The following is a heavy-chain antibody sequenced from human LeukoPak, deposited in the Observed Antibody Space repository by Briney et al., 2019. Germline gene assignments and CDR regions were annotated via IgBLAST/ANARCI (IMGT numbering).Heavy chain of an antibody. V-gene: IGHV1-69*06. CDR1: GGTFSSYA. Sequence: SVKVSCKASGGTFSSYAISWVRQAPGQGLEWMGGIIPIFGTANYAQKFQGRVTITADKSTSTAYMELSSLRSEDTAVYYCARGRPTYCSGGSCYLFDYWGQGTLVTVSS. CDR2: IIPIFGTA. D-gene: IGHD2-15*01. CDR3: ARGRPTYCSGGSCYLFDY. J-gene: IGHJ4*02.